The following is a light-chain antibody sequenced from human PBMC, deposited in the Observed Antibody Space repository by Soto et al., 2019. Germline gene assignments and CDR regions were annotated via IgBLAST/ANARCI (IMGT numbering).Light chain of an antibody. CDR3: QHMRT. CDR2: AAS. J-gene: IGKJ1*01. CDR1: QGIETY. V-gene: IGKV1-39*01. Sequence: DIPMTQSPSSLSASVGDRVSITCRTSQGIETYLNWYQQKSGKAPKLLIYAASSLQSGVPSRFSGSGFGTEFSLTISSLQPDDFGSYYCQHMRTFGQGTKVEMK.